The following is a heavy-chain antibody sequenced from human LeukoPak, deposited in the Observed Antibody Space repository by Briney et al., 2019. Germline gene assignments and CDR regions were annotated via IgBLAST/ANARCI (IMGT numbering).Heavy chain of an antibody. J-gene: IGHJ4*02. Sequence: PGGSLRLSCAASGFTLSSYWMSWVRQAPGKGLEWVANIKQDGREIYYVDSVKGRFTISRDNAKNSLYLQMNSLRAEDTAVYYCARDRRNYGDYGYWGQGTLVTVSS. CDR1: GFTLSSYW. CDR2: IKQDGREI. D-gene: IGHD4-17*01. CDR3: ARDRRNYGDYGY. V-gene: IGHV3-7*01.